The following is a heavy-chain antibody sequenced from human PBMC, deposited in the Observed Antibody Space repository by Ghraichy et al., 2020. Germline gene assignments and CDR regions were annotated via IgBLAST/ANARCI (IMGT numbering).Heavy chain of an antibody. J-gene: IGHJ6*02. CDR1: GGSVSSSRSY. CDR3: ASLFWNSLVKDYYYYGMAV. CDR2: IFYSGST. D-gene: IGHD2/OR15-2a*01. V-gene: IGHV4-39*01. Sequence: SETLSLTCAVSGGSVSSSRSYWGWIRQSPGKGLEWMGSIFYSGSTYYNPSLRSRVSISLDTSKNEFSLRLSSVTAADTAVYYCASLFWNSLVKDYYYYGMAVWGQGTTVTVS.